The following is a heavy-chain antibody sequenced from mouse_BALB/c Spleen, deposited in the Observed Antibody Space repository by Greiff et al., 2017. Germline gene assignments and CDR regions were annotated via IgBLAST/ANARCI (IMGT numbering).Heavy chain of an antibody. D-gene: IGHD2-2*01. CDR1: GYTFTSYW. J-gene: IGHJ2*01. V-gene: IGHV1-7*01. CDR3: ATYGYDFDY. CDR2: INPSTGYT. Sequence: VQGVESGAELAKPGASVKTSCKASGYTFTSYWMHWVKQRPGQGLEWIGYINPSTGYTEYNQKFKDKATLTADKSSSTAYMQLSSLTSEDSAVYYCATYGYDFDYWGQGTTLTVSS.